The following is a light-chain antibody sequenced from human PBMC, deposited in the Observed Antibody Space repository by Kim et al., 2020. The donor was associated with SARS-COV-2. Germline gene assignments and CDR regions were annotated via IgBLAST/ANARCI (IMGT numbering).Light chain of an antibody. CDR3: QQYSSSPAT. CDR1: TSVGSNT. V-gene: IGKV3-20*01. J-gene: IGKJ1*01. Sequence: FSPGESATLSCRASTSVGSNTLAGYQQKPCQAPRLLIYGASSRATGIPDRLSGSGSGTDFTLTIPRLEPEDFAVYYCQQYSSSPATFGPGTKLEI. CDR2: GAS.